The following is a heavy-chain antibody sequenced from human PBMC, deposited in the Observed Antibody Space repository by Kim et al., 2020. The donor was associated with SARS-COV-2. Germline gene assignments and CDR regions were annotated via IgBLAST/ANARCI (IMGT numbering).Heavy chain of an antibody. V-gene: IGHV3-23*01. D-gene: IGHD2-21*01. Sequence: GGSLRLSCAASGFAFSSYAMNWVRQAPGKGLEWVSAISGSGTNTYYADSVKGRFTISRDNSNKTVFLQMNSLRAEDTAVYYCAKPIYYYYYYGMDVWGQGTTVTVSS. CDR2: ISGSGTNT. J-gene: IGHJ6*02. CDR1: GFAFSSYA. CDR3: AKPIYYYYYYGMDV.